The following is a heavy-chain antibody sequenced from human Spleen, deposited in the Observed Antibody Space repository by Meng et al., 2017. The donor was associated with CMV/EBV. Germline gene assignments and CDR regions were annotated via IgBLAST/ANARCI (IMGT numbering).Heavy chain of an antibody. Sequence: GSLRLSCAVYGGSFSGYYWSWIRQPPGKGLEWIGEINHSGSTNYNPSLKSRVTISVDTSKNQFSLKLSSVTAADTAVYYCARERSTSCYDYWGQGTLVTVSS. D-gene: IGHD2-2*01. CDR1: GGSFSGYY. CDR3: ARERSTSCYDY. J-gene: IGHJ4*02. CDR2: INHSGST. V-gene: IGHV4-34*01.